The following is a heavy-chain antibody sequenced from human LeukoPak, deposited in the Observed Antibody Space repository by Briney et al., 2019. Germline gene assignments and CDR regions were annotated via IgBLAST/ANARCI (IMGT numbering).Heavy chain of an antibody. CDR3: ARDQGDSNGYYTDY. Sequence: ASVKVSCKASGGTFSSYAISWVRQAPGQGLEWMGWINPNSGGTNYAQKFQGRVTMTRDTSISTAYMELSRLRSDDTAVYYCARDQGDSNGYYTDYWGQGTLVTVSS. CDR2: INPNSGGT. D-gene: IGHD3-22*01. J-gene: IGHJ4*02. V-gene: IGHV1-2*02. CDR1: GGTFSSYA.